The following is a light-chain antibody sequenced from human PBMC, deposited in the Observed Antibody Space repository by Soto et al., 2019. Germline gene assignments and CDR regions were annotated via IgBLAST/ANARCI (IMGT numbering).Light chain of an antibody. CDR3: ELYGSTPLT. Sequence: EIVLTQSPGTLSLSPGERATISCRASQNVANNYLAWYQQKPGQAPRFLIYDASSRATGIPDRFSGSGSGTDFTLTISRLEPEDFAVYYCELYGSTPLTFGGGTKVEIK. J-gene: IGKJ4*01. CDR2: DAS. V-gene: IGKV3-20*01. CDR1: QNVANNY.